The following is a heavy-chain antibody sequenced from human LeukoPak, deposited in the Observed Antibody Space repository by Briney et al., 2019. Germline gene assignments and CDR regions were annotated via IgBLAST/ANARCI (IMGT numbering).Heavy chain of an antibody. CDR1: GFTFSRYA. J-gene: IGHJ4*02. Sequence: GGSLRLSCSASGFTFSRYAMHWVRQAPGKGLEYVSAITSNGGSTYYADSVKGRFTISRDSSKNTLYLQMSSLRAEDTAVYYCVKGITAMVPFFDYWGQGTLVTVSS. CDR3: VKGITAMVPFFDY. D-gene: IGHD5-18*01. V-gene: IGHV3-64D*06. CDR2: ITSNGGST.